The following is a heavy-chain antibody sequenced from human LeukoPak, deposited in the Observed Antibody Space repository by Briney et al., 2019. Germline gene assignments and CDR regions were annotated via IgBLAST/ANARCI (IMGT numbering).Heavy chain of an antibody. CDR2: INTGNGNT. J-gene: IGHJ4*02. CDR1: GYTFTTYA. CDR3: AREQWLIFDY. Sequence: PWASVKVSCKASGYTFTTYAMHWVRQAPGQRLEWMGWINTGNGNTKYSQKFQGRVTITRDTSASTAYMELSSPRSEDTAVYYCAREQWLIFDYWGQGTLVTVSS. D-gene: IGHD6-19*01. V-gene: IGHV1-3*04.